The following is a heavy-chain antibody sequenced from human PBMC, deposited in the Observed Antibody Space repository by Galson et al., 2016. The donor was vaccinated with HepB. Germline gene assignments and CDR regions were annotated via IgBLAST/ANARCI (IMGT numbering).Heavy chain of an antibody. CDR3: SKDQGGLRYYDWLTYTPLDY. CDR2: ISHDGSNK. V-gene: IGHV3-30*18. CDR1: GFTFSTYG. J-gene: IGHJ4*02. D-gene: IGHD3-9*01. Sequence: SLRLSCAASGFTFSTYGMHWVRQAPGKGLEWVAVISHDGSNKYYADTVKGRFTIPRDNSKNTLFLQMNSLRAEDTAVYYWSKDQGGLRYYDWLTYTPLDYWGQGTLVTVSS.